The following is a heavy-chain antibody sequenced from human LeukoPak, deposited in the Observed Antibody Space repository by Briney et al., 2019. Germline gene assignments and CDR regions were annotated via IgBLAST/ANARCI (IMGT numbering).Heavy chain of an antibody. Sequence: SVKVSCKASGGTFSSYAISWVRQAPGQGLEWMGGIIPIFGTANYAQKFQGRVTITTDESTSTAYMELSSLRSEDTAVYYCASDSPWDTAMALFDYWGQGTLVTVSS. CDR2: IIPIFGTA. CDR3: ASDSPWDTAMALFDY. CDR1: GGTFSSYA. D-gene: IGHD5-18*01. V-gene: IGHV1-69*05. J-gene: IGHJ4*02.